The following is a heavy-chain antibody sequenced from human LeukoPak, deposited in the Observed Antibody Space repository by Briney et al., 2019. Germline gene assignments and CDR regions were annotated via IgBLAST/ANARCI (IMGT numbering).Heavy chain of an antibody. Sequence: ASVKVSCKASGYTFTSYYMHWVRQAPGQGLEWMGIINPSGGSTSYAQKFQGRVTMTRDMSTSTVYMELSSLRSEDTAVYYCARVAYSSSWYSLSPAEYFQHWGQGTLVTVSS. D-gene: IGHD6-13*01. CDR3: ARVAYSSSWYSLSPAEYFQH. CDR1: GYTFTSYY. V-gene: IGHV1-46*01. J-gene: IGHJ1*01. CDR2: INPSGGST.